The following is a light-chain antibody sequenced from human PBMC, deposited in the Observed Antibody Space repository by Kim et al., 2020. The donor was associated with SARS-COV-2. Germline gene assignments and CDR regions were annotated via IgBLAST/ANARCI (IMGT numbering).Light chain of an antibody. J-gene: IGLJ2*01. V-gene: IGLV1-51*01. CDR2: DNN. Sequence: GQKVTISFSGSSSNIGNNYVSWYQQLPGTAPKLLIYDNNKRPSGIPDRFSGSTSGTSATLGITGLQTGDEADYYCGTWDSSLSAVVFGGGTQLTVL. CDR3: GTWDSSLSAVV. CDR1: SSNIGNNY.